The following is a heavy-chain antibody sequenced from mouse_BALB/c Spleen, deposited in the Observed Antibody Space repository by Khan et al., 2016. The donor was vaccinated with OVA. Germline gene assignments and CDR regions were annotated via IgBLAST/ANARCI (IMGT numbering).Heavy chain of an antibody. D-gene: IGHD1-1*01. CDR2: VSTGGSYT. CDR3: TRLAYYYDSEGVAY. Sequence: EVKLVESGGDLVKPGGSLKLSCAASGFTFSTYGMSWVRQTADRRLEWVATVSTGGSYTYYPDSVKGRFTISRDNAKNTLYLQMNSLKSEDTAMFYCTRLAYYYDSEGVAYWGQGTLVTVSA. V-gene: IGHV5-6*02. J-gene: IGHJ3*01. CDR1: GFTFSTYG.